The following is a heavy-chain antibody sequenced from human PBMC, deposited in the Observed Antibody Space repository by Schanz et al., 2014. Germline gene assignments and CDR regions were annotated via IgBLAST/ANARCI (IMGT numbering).Heavy chain of an antibody. CDR3: ALRAKPYGPFAS. V-gene: IGHV4-61*02. Sequence: QVQLQESGPGLVKPSQTLSLTCSVSGGSISSGSYYWNWIRQPAGKGLEWIGRVYTSGNTYYNPSLKSRATISVARSKNQFSRRLDSVTAADTAVYYCALRAKPYGPFASCGQGALGAVSS. CDR1: GGSISSGSYY. J-gene: IGHJ4*02. CDR2: VYTSGNT. D-gene: IGHD3-10*01.